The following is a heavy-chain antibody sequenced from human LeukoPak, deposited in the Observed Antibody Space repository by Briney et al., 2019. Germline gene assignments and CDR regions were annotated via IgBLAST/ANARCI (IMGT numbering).Heavy chain of an antibody. V-gene: IGHV4-39*01. CDR1: GGSISSSSYY. Sequence: PSETLSLTCTVSGGSISSSSYYWGWIRQPPGKGLEWIGSLYYSGSTYYNPSLKSRVTISVDTSKNQFSLKLSSVTAADTAVYYCASSAPYCGGDCYGFDPWGQGTLVTVSS. D-gene: IGHD2-21*02. CDR3: ASSAPYCGGDCYGFDP. J-gene: IGHJ5*02. CDR2: LYYSGST.